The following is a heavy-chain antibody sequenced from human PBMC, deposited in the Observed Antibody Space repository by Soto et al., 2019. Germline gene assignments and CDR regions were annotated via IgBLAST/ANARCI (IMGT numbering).Heavy chain of an antibody. V-gene: IGHV3-33*01. CDR1: GFTFSSYG. Sequence: GGSLRLSCAASGFTFSSYGMHWVRQAPGKGLEWVAVIWYDGSNKYYADSVKGRFTISRDNSKNTLYLQMNSLRAEDTAVYYCARDLGIVVPADLFDYWGQGTLVTVSS. CDR2: IWYDGSNK. J-gene: IGHJ4*02. D-gene: IGHD2-2*01. CDR3: ARDLGIVVPADLFDY.